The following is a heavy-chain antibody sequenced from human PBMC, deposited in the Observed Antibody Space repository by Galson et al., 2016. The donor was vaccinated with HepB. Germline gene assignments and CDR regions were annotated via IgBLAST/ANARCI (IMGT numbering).Heavy chain of an antibody. CDR3: AKAQLGRDNYSMDV. V-gene: IGHV3-30*18. Sequence: SLRLSCAASGFTFSNYGMDWVRQAPGKGLEWVAYIAYDGSFKYYTDSVKGRFTISRDNSNNTVSLEMNSLRTEDTAVYYCAKAQLGRDNYSMDVWGKGTTVTVSS. CDR2: IAYDGSFK. CDR1: GFTFSNYG. J-gene: IGHJ6*03. D-gene: IGHD7-27*01.